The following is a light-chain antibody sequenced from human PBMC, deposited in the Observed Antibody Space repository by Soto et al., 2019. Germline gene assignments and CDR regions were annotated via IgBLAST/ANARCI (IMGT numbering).Light chain of an antibody. CDR1: QSISSY. Sequence: DIQMTQSPSSLSASVGDRVTITCRASQSISSYLNWYQQKPGKAPKLLIYAASSLQSGVPSRFSGSGSGTDFTLTINSLQPEDFATYYCQQSYSTPWRFGQGTKVEIK. J-gene: IGKJ1*01. CDR3: QQSYSTPWR. CDR2: AAS. V-gene: IGKV1-39*01.